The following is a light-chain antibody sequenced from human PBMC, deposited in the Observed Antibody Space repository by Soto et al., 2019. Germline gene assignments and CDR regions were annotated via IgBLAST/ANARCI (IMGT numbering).Light chain of an antibody. Sequence: QPVLTQPPSVSGAPGQKVIISCTGSTSNIGAGYDVHWYQQLPGTAPKLLIYSNSNRPSGVHDRLSGSKSGTSASLAITGLQVEDEADYYCQSYDSSLSAAVFGGGTKVTVL. CDR2: SNS. J-gene: IGLJ3*02. CDR3: QSYDSSLSAAV. V-gene: IGLV1-40*01. CDR1: TSNIGAGYD.